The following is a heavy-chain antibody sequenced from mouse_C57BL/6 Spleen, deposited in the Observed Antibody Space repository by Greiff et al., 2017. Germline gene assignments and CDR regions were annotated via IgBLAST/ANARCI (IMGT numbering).Heavy chain of an antibody. CDR2: IDPEDGET. CDR3: ARPYYYGSSPSWFAY. CDR1: GFNIKDYY. D-gene: IGHD1-1*01. V-gene: IGHV14-2*01. J-gene: IGHJ3*01. Sequence: VQLQPSWAELVKPGASVKLSCTASGFNIKDYYMHWVKQRTEQGLAWIGRIDPEDGETKYAPKFPGKATITADTSSNTAYLQLSSLTSEDTAVYYCARPYYYGSSPSWFAYWGQGTLVTVSA.